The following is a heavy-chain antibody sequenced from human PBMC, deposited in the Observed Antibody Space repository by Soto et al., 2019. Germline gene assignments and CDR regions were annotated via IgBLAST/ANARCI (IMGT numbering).Heavy chain of an antibody. CDR3: AKADRLGDYGDYEASYYYYYMDV. J-gene: IGHJ6*03. CDR2: ISGSGGST. D-gene: IGHD4-17*01. V-gene: IGHV3-23*01. Sequence: GGSLRLSCAASGFTFSSYAMSWVCQAPGKGLEWVSAISGSGGSTYYADSVKGRFTISRDNSKNTLYLQMNSLRAEDTAVYYCAKADRLGDYGDYEASYYYYYMDVWGKGTTVTVSS. CDR1: GFTFSSYA.